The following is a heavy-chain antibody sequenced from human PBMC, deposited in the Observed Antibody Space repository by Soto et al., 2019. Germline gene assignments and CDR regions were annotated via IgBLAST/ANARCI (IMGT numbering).Heavy chain of an antibody. D-gene: IGHD5-18*01. CDR2: INTDGSST. Sequence: EVQLVESGGGLVQPGGSLRLSCEASGFTFNAYWMHWVRQVPGKGLVWVSRINTDGSSTSYADSVKGRFTISRDNAKKTLYLQMNSLRAEDSAVYYCARGGPYNYGARGSRVADYWGQGTLFTLSS. V-gene: IGHV3-74*01. J-gene: IGHJ4*02. CDR3: ARGGPYNYGARGSRVADY. CDR1: GFTFNAYW.